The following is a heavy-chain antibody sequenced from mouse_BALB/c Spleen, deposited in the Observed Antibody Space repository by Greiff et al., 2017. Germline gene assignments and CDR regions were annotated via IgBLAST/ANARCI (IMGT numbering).Heavy chain of an antibody. D-gene: IGHD2-1*01. J-gene: IGHJ2*01. CDR2: IDPENGNT. V-gene: IGHV14-1*02. Sequence: VQLQQSGAELVRPGASVKLSCKASGFNIKDYYMHWVKQRPEQGLEWIGWIDPENGNTIYDPKFQGKASITADTSSNTAYLQLSSLTSEDTAVYYCASNGNYLDYWGQGTTLTVSS. CDR3: ASNGNYLDY. CDR1: GFNIKDYY.